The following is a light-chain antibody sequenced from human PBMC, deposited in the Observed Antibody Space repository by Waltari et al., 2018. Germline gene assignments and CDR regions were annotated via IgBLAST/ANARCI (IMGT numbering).Light chain of an antibody. CDR3: QQYGSSPLT. Sequence: DIVLTQSPGTLSLSPGERATLSCRASQSVRHNYIAWYQQKPGQAPRLLIFGASSGATGIPDRFSGSGSGTDFTLTISRLEPGDFAVYYCQQYGSSPLTFGQGTRLDIK. V-gene: IGKV3-20*01. CDR2: GAS. J-gene: IGKJ5*01. CDR1: QSVRHNY.